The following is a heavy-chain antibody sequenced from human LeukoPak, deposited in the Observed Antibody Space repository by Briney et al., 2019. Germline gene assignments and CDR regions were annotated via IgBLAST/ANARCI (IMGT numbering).Heavy chain of an antibody. D-gene: IGHD3-10*01. CDR3: AKSRGVGVLLWFGELSLFDY. J-gene: IGHJ4*02. CDR2: ISGSGGST. Sequence: GGSLRLSCAASGFTFSSYAMSWVRQAPGKGLEWVSAISGSGGSTYYADSVKGRFTISRDNSKNTLYLQMNSLRAEDTAVYYCAKSRGVGVLLWFGELSLFDYWGQGTLVTVSS. V-gene: IGHV3-23*01. CDR1: GFTFSSYA.